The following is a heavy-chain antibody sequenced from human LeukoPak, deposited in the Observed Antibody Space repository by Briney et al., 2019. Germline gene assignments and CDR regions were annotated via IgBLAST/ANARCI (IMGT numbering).Heavy chain of an antibody. D-gene: IGHD2-21*02. CDR2: IYYSGNT. V-gene: IGHV4-30-4*08. J-gene: IGHJ3*02. Sequence: PSETLSLTCTVSGGSISSGDYYWTWIRQHPGKGLEWIGYIYYSGNTYYNPSLKSRVSISEDTTKNQFSLKLSSVTAADTAVYYCARSIIVVVAAGALDIWGQGTMVTVSS. CDR3: ARSIIVVVAAGALDI. CDR1: GGSISSGDYY.